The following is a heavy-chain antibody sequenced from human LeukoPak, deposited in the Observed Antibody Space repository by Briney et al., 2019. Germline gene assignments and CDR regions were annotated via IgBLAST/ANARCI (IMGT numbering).Heavy chain of an antibody. V-gene: IGHV3-48*03. CDR1: GFTFSSYE. CDR2: ISSSGSTI. Sequence: GGSLRLSCAASGFTFSSYEMNWVRQAPGKGLEWVSYISSSGSTIYYADYVQGRFTISRDNAKNSLYLQMISLRAEDTAVYYCATSYSWRLTVIGAFDIWGQGTMVTVSS. CDR3: ATSYSWRLTVIGAFDI. J-gene: IGHJ3*02. D-gene: IGHD1-26*01.